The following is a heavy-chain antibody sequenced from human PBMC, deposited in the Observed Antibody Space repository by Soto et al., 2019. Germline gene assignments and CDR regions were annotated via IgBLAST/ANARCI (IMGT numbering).Heavy chain of an antibody. CDR2: IFVDGST. Sequence: AGGSLRLCWGASGGKSSGNCGSWVRKATGKGLEWVSYIFVDGSTYYADSVKGRFTISRDNSKNTLYLQMNGLRADDTALYYYVGDDDPSQPRALDIWGQGTIVTVSS. CDR1: GGKSSGNC. CDR3: VGDDDPSQPRALDI. J-gene: IGHJ3*02. V-gene: IGHV3-53*01. D-gene: IGHD2-2*01.